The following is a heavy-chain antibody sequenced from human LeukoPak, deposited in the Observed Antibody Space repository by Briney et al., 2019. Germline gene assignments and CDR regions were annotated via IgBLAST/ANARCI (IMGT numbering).Heavy chain of an antibody. J-gene: IGHJ4*02. D-gene: IGHD2-21*02. CDR2: VGGGGDYT. CDR3: VRRTASDF. Sequence: PGGSLRLSCAVSGISFSHVWMSWVRQAPGKGLEWVASVGGGGDYTYYSDSVKGRFTISRDNSENTVYLQMKSLRAEDTAVYYCVRRTASDFWGQGALVTVSS. CDR1: GISFSHVW. V-gene: IGHV3-23*01.